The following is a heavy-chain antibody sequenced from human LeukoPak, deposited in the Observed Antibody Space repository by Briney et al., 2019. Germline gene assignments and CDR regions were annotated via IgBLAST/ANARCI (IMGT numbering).Heavy chain of an antibody. D-gene: IGHD3-3*01. CDR2: IFYSGST. CDR1: GGSISSSSYY. J-gene: IGHJ4*02. V-gene: IGHV4-39*07. Sequence: SETLSLTCTVSGGSISSSSYYWGWIRQPPGKGLEWIGSIFYSGSTYYNPSLKSRVTISVDTPKKEFSLKLSSVTAPDTAVYYCARVYDFWSGYYDYWGQGTLVTVSS. CDR3: ARVYDFWSGYYDY.